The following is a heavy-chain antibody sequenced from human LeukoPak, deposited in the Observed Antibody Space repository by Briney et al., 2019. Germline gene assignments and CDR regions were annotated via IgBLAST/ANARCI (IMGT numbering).Heavy chain of an antibody. CDR2: INHSGST. V-gene: IGHV4-59*01. CDR3: ARALDYYDIRVWDY. CDR1: GGAISSYY. Sequence: PSETLSLTCTVSGGAISSYYWSWIRQSPGKGLEWIGYINHSGSTTYNPSLKSRGTISADMSRNQFSLKLSSVTAADTAVYYCARALDYYDIRVWDYWGQGTLVTVSS. D-gene: IGHD3-22*01. J-gene: IGHJ4*02.